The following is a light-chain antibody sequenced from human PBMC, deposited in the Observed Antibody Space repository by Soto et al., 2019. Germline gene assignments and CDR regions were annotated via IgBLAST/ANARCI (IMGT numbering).Light chain of an antibody. Sequence: ETVMTQSPATLSVSPRERATLSCRASQSVNSKLAWYQQKPGQAPRLLIHDASTRATGIPVRFSGSGSGTEFTLTISSLQSEDFAVYYCQQYNNWPLGFGGGTKVEIK. CDR3: QQYNNWPLG. CDR2: DAS. V-gene: IGKV3-15*01. J-gene: IGKJ4*01. CDR1: QSVNSK.